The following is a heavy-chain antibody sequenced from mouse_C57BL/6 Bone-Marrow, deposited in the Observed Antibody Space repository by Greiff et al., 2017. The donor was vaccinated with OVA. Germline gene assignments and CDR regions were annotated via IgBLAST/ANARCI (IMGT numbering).Heavy chain of an antibody. V-gene: IGHV1-81*01. D-gene: IGHD1-1*01. CDR3: AREVVATRYFDY. CDR1: GYTFTSYG. Sequence: VQLQQSGAELARPGASVKLSCKASGYTFTSYGISWVKQSTGQGLEWIGEIYPRSGNTYYNEKFKGKATLTADKSSSTAYMELRSLTSEDSAVYFCAREVVATRYFDYWGQGTTLTVSS. CDR2: IYPRSGNT. J-gene: IGHJ2*01.